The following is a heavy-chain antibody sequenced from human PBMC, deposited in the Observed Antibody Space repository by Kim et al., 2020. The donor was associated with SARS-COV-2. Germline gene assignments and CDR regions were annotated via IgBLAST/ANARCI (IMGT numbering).Heavy chain of an antibody. Sequence: GSTTYNPCLGSRVTTSVDTSKNQLSLRLTSGTAADTAVYYCAQTAITIADVWGQGTTVAVSS. CDR3: AQTAITIADV. V-gene: IGHV4-4*07. CDR2: GST. D-gene: IGHD3-3*01. J-gene: IGHJ6*02.